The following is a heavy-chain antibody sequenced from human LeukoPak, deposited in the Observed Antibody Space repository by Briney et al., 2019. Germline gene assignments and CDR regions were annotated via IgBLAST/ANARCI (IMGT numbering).Heavy chain of an antibody. D-gene: IGHD6-13*01. CDR1: GYTFTSYA. CDR2: INTNTGNP. J-gene: IGHJ4*02. Sequence: ASVKVSCKASGYTFTSYAMNWVRQAPGQGLEWMGWINTNTGNPTYAQGFTGRFVFSLDTSVSTAYLQISSLKAEDTAVYYCARDSRAIAAADNYFDDWGQGTLVTVSS. CDR3: ARDSRAIAAADNYFDD. V-gene: IGHV7-4-1*02.